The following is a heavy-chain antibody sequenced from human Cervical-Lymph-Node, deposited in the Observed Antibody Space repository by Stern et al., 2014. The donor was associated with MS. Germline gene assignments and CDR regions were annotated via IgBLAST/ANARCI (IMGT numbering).Heavy chain of an antibody. V-gene: IGHV4-61*02. CDR1: GDSISSGNYY. J-gene: IGHJ6*02. CDR2: MSVSVTL. CDR3: ARDSTVNSFYYYGLDV. Sequence: QVQLQESGPGLVKPSQTLSLTCTVSGDSISSGNYYWTWIRQPAGKGLEWIGRMSVSVTLVYTPSFKSRLPMSLDTPKNQLSLRLSSVTAADTAIYYCARDSTVNSFYYYGLDVWGQGTTVTVSS. D-gene: IGHD4-11*01.